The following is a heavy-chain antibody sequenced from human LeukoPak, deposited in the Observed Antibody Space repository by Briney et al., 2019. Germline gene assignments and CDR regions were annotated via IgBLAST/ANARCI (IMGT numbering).Heavy chain of an antibody. CDR3: ARDVKYYDSSGYLRDI. CDR1: GFTFSSYS. V-gene: IGHV3-21*01. Sequence: GGSLRLSCAASGFTFSSYSMNWVRQAPGKGLEWVSSISSSSSYVYYADSVKGRFTISRDNAKNSLYLQMNSMRAEDTAVYYCARDVKYYDSSGYLRDIWGQGTMVTVSS. J-gene: IGHJ3*02. CDR2: ISSSSSYV. D-gene: IGHD3-22*01.